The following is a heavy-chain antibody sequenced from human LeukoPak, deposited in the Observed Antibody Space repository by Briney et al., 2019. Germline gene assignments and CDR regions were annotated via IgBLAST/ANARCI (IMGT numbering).Heavy chain of an antibody. V-gene: IGHV4-39*01. D-gene: IGHD1-26*01. CDR2: IYYSGST. Sequence: SETLSLTCTVSGGSISSSCYYWGWIRQPPGKGLEWIGSIYYSGSTYYNPSLKSRVTISVDTSKNQFSLKLSSVTAADTAVYYCARQLSGEVGATTTLCYWGQGTLVTVSS. CDR3: ARQLSGEVGATTTLCY. J-gene: IGHJ4*02. CDR1: GGSISSSCYY.